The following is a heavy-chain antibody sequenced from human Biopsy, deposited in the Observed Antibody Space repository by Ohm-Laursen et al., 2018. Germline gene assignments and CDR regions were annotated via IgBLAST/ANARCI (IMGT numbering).Heavy chain of an antibody. J-gene: IGHJ6*02. V-gene: IGHV4-59*01. CDR1: GGSIGSDY. Sequence: SQTLSLTCTVSGGSIGSDYWSWIRQTPGKGLEWIRYIYYSGSTNYNPSLKSRVTISVDTSKNQFSLRLNSVTAADTAVYYCARATNSTGWPYYYFYGMDVWGQGTTVTVSS. D-gene: IGHD2/OR15-2a*01. CDR3: ARATNSTGWPYYYFYGMDV. CDR2: IYYSGST.